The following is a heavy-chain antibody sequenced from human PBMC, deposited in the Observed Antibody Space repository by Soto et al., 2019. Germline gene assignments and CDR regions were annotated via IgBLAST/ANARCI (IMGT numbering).Heavy chain of an antibody. V-gene: IGHV3-23*01. Sequence: SLRLSCAASGFTFSSYAMSWVRQAPGKGLEWVSAISGSGGSTYYADSVKGRFTISRDNSKNTLYLQMNSLRAEDTAVYYCANPYDSSGYYIDYWGQGTLVTVSS. D-gene: IGHD3-22*01. CDR3: ANPYDSSGYYIDY. CDR2: ISGSGGST. J-gene: IGHJ4*02. CDR1: GFTFSSYA.